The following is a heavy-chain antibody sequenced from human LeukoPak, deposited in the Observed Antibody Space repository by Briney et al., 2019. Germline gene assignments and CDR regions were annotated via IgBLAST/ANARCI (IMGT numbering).Heavy chain of an antibody. D-gene: IGHD3-10*01. J-gene: IGHJ3*02. CDR2: IYYSGST. CDR3: ARELWFGELYAFDI. Sequence: SETLSLTCTVSGGSISSSSYYWGWIRQPPGKGLEWIGSIYYSGSTYYNPSLKSRVTISVDTSKNQFSLKLSSVTAADTAVYYCARELWFGELYAFDIWGQGTMVTVSS. CDR1: GGSISSSSYY. V-gene: IGHV4-39*01.